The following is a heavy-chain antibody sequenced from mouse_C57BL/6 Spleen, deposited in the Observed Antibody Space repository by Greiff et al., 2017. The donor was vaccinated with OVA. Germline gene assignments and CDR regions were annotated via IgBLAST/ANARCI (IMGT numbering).Heavy chain of an antibody. CDR3: ARKDYDGYYGPFAY. CDR2: IDPSDSYT. D-gene: IGHD2-3*01. V-gene: IGHV1-50*01. Sequence: QVQLQQPGAELVKPGASVKLSCKASGYTFTSYWMQWVKQRPGQGLEWIGEIDPSDSYTNYNQKFKGKATLTVDTSSSTAYMQLSSLTSEDSAVYYCARKDYDGYYGPFAYWGQGTLVTVSA. CDR1: GYTFTSYW. J-gene: IGHJ3*01.